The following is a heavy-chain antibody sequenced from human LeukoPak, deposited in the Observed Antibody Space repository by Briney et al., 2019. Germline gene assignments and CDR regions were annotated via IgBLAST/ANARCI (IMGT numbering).Heavy chain of an antibody. V-gene: IGHV1-2*06. CDR3: ARDVRKRNWFDP. Sequence: ASVKVSCKASGYTFTGCYMHWVRQAPGQGLERMGRINPNSGGTNYAQKFQGRVTMTRDTSISTAYMELSRLRSDDTAVYYCARDVRKRNWFDPWGQGTLVTVSS. CDR1: GYTFTGCY. D-gene: IGHD3-10*02. CDR2: INPNSGGT. J-gene: IGHJ5*02.